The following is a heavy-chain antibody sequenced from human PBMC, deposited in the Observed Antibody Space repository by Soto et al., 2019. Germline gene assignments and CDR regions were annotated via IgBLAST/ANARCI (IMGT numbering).Heavy chain of an antibody. CDR1: GFTFSSYW. D-gene: IGHD6-13*01. V-gene: IGHV3-7*01. Sequence: GGSLRLSCTASGFTFSSYWMSWVRQAPGKGLEWVANIKQDGSVKYYVDSVKGRFTISRDNAKNSLYLQMNSLRDEDTAVYYCARDSGSWDNPYYYYYGMDVWGQGTTVTVSS. J-gene: IGHJ6*02. CDR2: IKQDGSVK. CDR3: ARDSGSWDNPYYYYYGMDV.